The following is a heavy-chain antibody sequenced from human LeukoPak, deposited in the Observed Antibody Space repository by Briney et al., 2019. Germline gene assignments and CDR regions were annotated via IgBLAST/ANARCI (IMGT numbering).Heavy chain of an antibody. V-gene: IGHV4-61*02. CDR1: GGSISSGSYY. D-gene: IGHD6-25*01. CDR2: IYTSGST. CDR3: ARDSSGDGYSSGYH. J-gene: IGHJ5*02. Sequence: SETLSLTCTVSGGSISSGSYYWSWIRQPAGKGLEWIGRIYTSGSTNYNPSLKSRVTISVDTSKNQFSLTLSSVTAADTAVYYCARDSSGDGYSSGYHWGQGTLVTVSS.